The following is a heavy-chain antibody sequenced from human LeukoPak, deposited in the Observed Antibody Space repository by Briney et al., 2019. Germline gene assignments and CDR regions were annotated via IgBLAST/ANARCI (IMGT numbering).Heavy chain of an antibody. CDR3: ARDWTGYYYYYMDV. J-gene: IGHJ6*03. V-gene: IGHV3-48*01. D-gene: IGHD3/OR15-3a*01. Sequence: GGSLRLSCAASGFTFSSYSMNWVRQAPGKGLEWVSYISSSSSTIYYADSVRGRFTISRDNAKNSLYLQMNSLRAEDTAVYYCARDWTGYYYYYMDVWGKGTTVTVSS. CDR2: ISSSSSTI. CDR1: GFTFSSYS.